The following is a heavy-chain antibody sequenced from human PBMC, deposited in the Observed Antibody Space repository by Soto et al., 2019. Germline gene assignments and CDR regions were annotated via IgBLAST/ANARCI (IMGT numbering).Heavy chain of an antibody. Sequence: QVQLHESGPGLVKPSETLSLTCTASGFSVSSGSFHWTWLRKPPGMALEWLASIYNNGSPNYNPSLKIRVTISLDTSKNQFSLRLTSVTAADTAIYYCARGYRAGANFYAPGEWGQGNLVTVSS. V-gene: IGHV4-61*01. J-gene: IGHJ4*02. CDR1: GFSVSSGSFH. D-gene: IGHD2-8*02. CDR3: ARGYRAGANFYAPGE. CDR2: IYNNGSP.